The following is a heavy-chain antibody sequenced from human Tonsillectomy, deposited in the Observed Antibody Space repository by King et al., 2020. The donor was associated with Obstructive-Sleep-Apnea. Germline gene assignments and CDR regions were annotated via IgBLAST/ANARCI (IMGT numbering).Heavy chain of an antibody. J-gene: IGHJ4*02. D-gene: IGHD3-10*01. CDR2: ISSSSSYI. V-gene: IGHV3-21*01. CDR1: GFTFSSYS. CDR3: ARDVLLWFGELSY. Sequence: GQLVQSGGGLVKPGGSLRLSCAASGFTFSSYSMNWVRQAPGKGLEWVSSISSSSSYIYYADSVKGRFTISRDNAKNSLYLQMNSLRAEDTAVYYCARDVLLWFGELSYWGQGTLVTVSS.